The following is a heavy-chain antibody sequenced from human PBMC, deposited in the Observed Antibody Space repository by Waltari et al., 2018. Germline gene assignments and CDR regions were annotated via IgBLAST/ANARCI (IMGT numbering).Heavy chain of an antibody. Sequence: QVQLQQWGAGLLKPSETLSLTCAVYGGSFSGYYWSWIRQPPGKGLEWIGEINHSGSTNYNPSLKSRVTISVDTSKNQFSLKLSSVTAADTAVYYCARVARYYYYYYGMDVWGQGTTVTVSS. CDR1: GGSFSGYY. CDR3: ARVARYYYYYYGMDV. D-gene: IGHD3-9*01. J-gene: IGHJ6*02. CDR2: INHSGST. V-gene: IGHV4-34*01.